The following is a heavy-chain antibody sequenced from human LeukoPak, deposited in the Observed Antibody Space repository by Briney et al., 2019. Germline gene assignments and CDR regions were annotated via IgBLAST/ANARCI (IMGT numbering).Heavy chain of an antibody. CDR3: ARGDSGSLSGAREYYYYYGMDV. D-gene: IGHD3-16*01. Sequence: ASVEVSCKASGGTLSSYAISWVRQAPGQGLEWMGGIIPIFGTANYAQKFQGRVTITADESTSTAYMELSSLRSEDTAVYYCARGDSGSLSGAREYYYYYGMDVWGKGTTVTVSS. CDR2: IIPIFGTA. CDR1: GGTLSSYA. J-gene: IGHJ6*04. V-gene: IGHV1-69*01.